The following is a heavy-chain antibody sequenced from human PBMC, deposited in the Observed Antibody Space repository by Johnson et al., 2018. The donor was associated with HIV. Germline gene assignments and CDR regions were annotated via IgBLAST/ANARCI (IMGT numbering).Heavy chain of an antibody. D-gene: IGHD2-15*01. Sequence: VQLVESGGGLVQPGGSLRLSCTASGFTFSDYAMTWVRQAPGKGLEWVAFIRSTPHGGTTAYAASVKGRITISRDDSRSIGYLQVSSLKTEDTAVYYCSTGDIVVVAGAMLLPLHDAFDIWGQGTMVTVYS. V-gene: IGHV3-49*04. J-gene: IGHJ3*02. CDR1: GFTFSDYA. CDR3: STGDIVVVAGAMLLPLHDAFDI. CDR2: IRSTPHGGTT.